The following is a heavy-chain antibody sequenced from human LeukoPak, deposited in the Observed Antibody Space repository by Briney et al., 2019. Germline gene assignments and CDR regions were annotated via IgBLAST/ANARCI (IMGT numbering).Heavy chain of an antibody. CDR2: ISSSGSTI. Sequence: GGSLRLSCAASGFTFSSYWMSWVRQAPGKGLEWVSYISSSGSTIYYADSVKGRFTISRDNAKNSLYLQMNSLRAEDTAVYYCARDRSGSSWDNWFDPWGQGTLVTVSS. CDR3: ARDRSGSSWDNWFDP. V-gene: IGHV3-48*04. CDR1: GFTFSSYW. J-gene: IGHJ5*02. D-gene: IGHD6-13*01.